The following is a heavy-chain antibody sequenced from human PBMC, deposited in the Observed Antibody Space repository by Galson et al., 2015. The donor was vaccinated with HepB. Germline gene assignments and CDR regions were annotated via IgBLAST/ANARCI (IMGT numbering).Heavy chain of an antibody. D-gene: IGHD3-10*01. CDR2: IYTSGST. CDR3: ARRGGNV. J-gene: IGHJ6*04. CDR1: GGSISSGSYY. Sequence: TLSLTCTVSGGSISSGSYYWSWIRQPAGKGLEWIGRIYTSGSTNYNPSLKSRVTMSVDTSKNQFSLKLSSVTAADTAVYYCARRGGNVWGKGTTVTVSS. V-gene: IGHV4-61*02.